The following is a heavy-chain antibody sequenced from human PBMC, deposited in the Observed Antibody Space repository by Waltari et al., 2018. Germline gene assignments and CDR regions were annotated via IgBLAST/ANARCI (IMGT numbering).Heavy chain of an antibody. CDR2: FYSEGSGT. CDR1: GFTFSSYA. V-gene: IGHV3-23*03. Sequence: EVQLLESGGGLVQPGGSLRLSCAASGFTFSSYAMSWVRQAPGKGLEWVSVFYSEGSGTYYADSVKGRFTISRDNSKSTLYLQMNSLRAEDTAVYYCAKGVGATTSAFEIWGQGTMVTVSS. D-gene: IGHD1-26*01. CDR3: AKGVGATTSAFEI. J-gene: IGHJ3*02.